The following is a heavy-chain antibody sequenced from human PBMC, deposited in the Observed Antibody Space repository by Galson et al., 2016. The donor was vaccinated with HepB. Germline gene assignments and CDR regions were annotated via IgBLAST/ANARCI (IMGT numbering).Heavy chain of an antibody. J-gene: IGHJ3*01. V-gene: IGHV5-51*01. CDR1: GYTFSTYW. CDR3: ARPFYGSGAYPDAFDL. CDR2: IYPRDSDT. Sequence: QSGAEVKKPGESLKISCKGSGYTFSTYWIAWVRQMPGKGLEWMGIIYPRDSDTKYSPSFQGEVTLSADKSINTAYLQLSRLKASDTAIYYCARPFYGSGAYPDAFDLWGQGTVVTVSS. D-gene: IGHD3-10*01.